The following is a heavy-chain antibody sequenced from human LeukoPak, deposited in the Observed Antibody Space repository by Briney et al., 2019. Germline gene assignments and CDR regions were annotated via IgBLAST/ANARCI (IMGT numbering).Heavy chain of an antibody. CDR2: ISGSGGST. CDR3: AKDQAGFWSGRYYLDY. J-gene: IGHJ4*02. CDR1: GFTFSSYA. Sequence: GGSLRLSCAASGFTFSSYAMSWVRQAPGKGLEWVSAISGSGGSTYYADSVKGRFIISRDNSKNTLYLQMNSLRAEDTAVYYCAKDQAGFWSGRYYLDYWGQGTLVTVSS. D-gene: IGHD3-3*01. V-gene: IGHV3-23*01.